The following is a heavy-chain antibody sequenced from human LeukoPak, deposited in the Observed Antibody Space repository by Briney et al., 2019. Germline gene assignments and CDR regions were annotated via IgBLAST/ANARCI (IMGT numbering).Heavy chain of an antibody. Sequence: GGSLRLSCAASGFTFSSYGMHWVRQAPGKGLEWVAVIWYDGSNKYYADSVKGRFTISRDNSKNTLYLQMNSLRSDDTAVYYCAREEYCSGGSCYNPDYWGQGTLVTVSS. V-gene: IGHV3-33*01. CDR3: AREEYCSGGSCYNPDY. J-gene: IGHJ4*02. D-gene: IGHD2-15*01. CDR2: IWYDGSNK. CDR1: GFTFSSYG.